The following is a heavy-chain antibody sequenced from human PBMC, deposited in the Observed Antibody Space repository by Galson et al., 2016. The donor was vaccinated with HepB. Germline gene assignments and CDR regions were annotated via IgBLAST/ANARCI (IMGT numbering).Heavy chain of an antibody. CDR1: GFIFSSYA. CDR3: AGGGSGWFYYLDF. Sequence: SLRLSCAASGFIFSSYAMSWVRQAPGKGLEWVSTISASAGTTYYADSVKGRFTISRDNSKNTLSLQMNSLRVEDTAVYYCAGGGSGWFYYLDFWGQGILVTVSS. J-gene: IGHJ4*02. D-gene: IGHD6-19*01. V-gene: IGHV3-23*01. CDR2: ISASAGTT.